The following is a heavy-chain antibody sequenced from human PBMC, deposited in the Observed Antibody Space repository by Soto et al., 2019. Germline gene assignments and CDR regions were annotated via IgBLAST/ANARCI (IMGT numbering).Heavy chain of an antibody. J-gene: IGHJ4*02. D-gene: IGHD6-19*01. CDR2: IWYDGSNK. CDR1: GFTFSSYG. Sequence: GGSLRLSCAASGFTFSSYGMHWVRQAPGKGLEWVAVIWYDGSNKYYADSVKGRFTISRDNSKNTLYLQMNSLRAEDTAVYYCARGPTLRFRAVAGTPFDYWGQGTLVTVSS. CDR3: ARGPTLRFRAVAGTPFDY. V-gene: IGHV3-33*01.